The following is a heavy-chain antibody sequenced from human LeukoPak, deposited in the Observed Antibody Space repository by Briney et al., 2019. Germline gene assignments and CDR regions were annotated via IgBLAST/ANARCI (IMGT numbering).Heavy chain of an antibody. CDR1: GFTFSDYY. Sequence: GGSLRLSCAASGFTFSDYYMSWIRQAPGKGLEWVANIKQDGSEKYYVDSVKGRFTISRDNAKNSLYLQMNSLRAEDTAVYYCARGGGEFDPWGQGTLVTVSS. D-gene: IGHD2-21*01. V-gene: IGHV3-7*03. CDR3: ARGGGEFDP. J-gene: IGHJ5*02. CDR2: IKQDGSEK.